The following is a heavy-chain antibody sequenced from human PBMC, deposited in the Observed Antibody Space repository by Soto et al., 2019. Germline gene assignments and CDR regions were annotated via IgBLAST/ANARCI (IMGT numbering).Heavy chain of an antibody. CDR3: ARGGYSGSYYV. J-gene: IGHJ4*02. V-gene: IGHV1-3*01. Sequence: KFQGRVTITRDTSASTAYMELSSLRSEDTAVYYCARGGYSGSYYVWGQGTLVTVSS. D-gene: IGHD1-26*01.